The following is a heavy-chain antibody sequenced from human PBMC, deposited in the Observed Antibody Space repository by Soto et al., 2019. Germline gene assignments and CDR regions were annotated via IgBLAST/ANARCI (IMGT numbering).Heavy chain of an antibody. V-gene: IGHV3-7*03. CDR2: IKQDGSEK. Sequence: GGSLRLSCAASGFTFSSYWMSWVRQAPGKGLEWVANIKQDGSEKYYVDSVKGRFTISRDNAKNSLYLQMNSLRAEDTAVYYCARALHPYSGSYYDYWGQGTLVTSPQ. J-gene: IGHJ4*02. CDR1: GFTFSSYW. D-gene: IGHD1-26*01. CDR3: ARALHPYSGSYYDY.